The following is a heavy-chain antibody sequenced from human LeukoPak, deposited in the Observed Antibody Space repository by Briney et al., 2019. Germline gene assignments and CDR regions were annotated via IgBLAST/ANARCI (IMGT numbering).Heavy chain of an antibody. J-gene: IGHJ3*01. CDR3: TREGPNDAFDV. CDR2: ISSSSGYI. CDR1: GFTFSSYS. V-gene: IGHV3-21*01. Sequence: GGSLRLSCEMSGFTFSSYSMDWVRQAPGKGLEWVSSISSSSGYIYYADSVKGRFTISRDNAKNSLFLLMNALRADDTAVYYCTREGPNDAFDVWGQGTMVTVSS.